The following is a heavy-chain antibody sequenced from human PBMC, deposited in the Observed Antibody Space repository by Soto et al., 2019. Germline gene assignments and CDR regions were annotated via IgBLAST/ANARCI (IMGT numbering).Heavy chain of an antibody. Sequence: EVQLLESGGGLVQPGGSLRLSCAASGFTFSSYAMSWVRQAPGKGLEWVSAISGSGGSTYYADSVKGRFTISRDNSKNTLYLQMNSLRAEDTVVYYCANPEWTHYYYGMDVWGQGTTVTVSS. CDR2: ISGSGGST. J-gene: IGHJ6*02. CDR3: ANPEWTHYYYGMDV. CDR1: GFTFSSYA. D-gene: IGHD3-3*01. V-gene: IGHV3-23*01.